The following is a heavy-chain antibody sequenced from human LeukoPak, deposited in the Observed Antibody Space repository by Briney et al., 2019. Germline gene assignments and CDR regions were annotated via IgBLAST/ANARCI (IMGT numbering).Heavy chain of an antibody. D-gene: IGHD3-9*01. V-gene: IGHV1-69*13. Sequence: SVKVSCKASGGTFSSYAISWVRQAPGQGLEWMGWIIPIFGTTNYAQKFQGRVTITADESTSTAYMELSSLRSEDTAVYYCARVGLQLRYFDWSPTNWFDPWGQGTLVTVSS. CDR2: IIPIFGTT. CDR3: ARVGLQLRYFDWSPTNWFDP. CDR1: GGTFSSYA. J-gene: IGHJ5*02.